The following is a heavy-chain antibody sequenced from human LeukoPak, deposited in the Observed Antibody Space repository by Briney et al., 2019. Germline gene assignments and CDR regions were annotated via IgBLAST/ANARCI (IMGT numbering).Heavy chain of an antibody. J-gene: IGHJ4*02. V-gene: IGHV3-21*03. CDR3: ARAFSYYDILTGYYNLNYFDY. CDR2: ISSSSSYI. CDR1: GFTFSSYS. Sequence: PGGSLRLSCAASGFTFSSYSMNWVRQAPGKGLEWVSSISSSSSYIYYADSVKGRFTISRDNAKNSLYLQMNSLRAEDTAVYYCARAFSYYDILTGYYNLNYFDYWGQGTLVTVSS. D-gene: IGHD3-9*01.